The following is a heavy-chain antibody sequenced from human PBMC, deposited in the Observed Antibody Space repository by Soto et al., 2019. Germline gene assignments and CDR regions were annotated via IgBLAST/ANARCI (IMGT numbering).Heavy chain of an antibody. J-gene: IGHJ4*02. D-gene: IGHD3-22*01. CDR3: ARGVYDSSGYYYPLDY. CDR2: INSSSSYI. Sequence: EVQLVESGGGLVKPGGSLRLSCAASGFTFSSYSMNWVRQAPGKGLEWVSSINSSSSYIYYADSVKGRFTISRDNAKNSLYLQMNSLRAEDTAVYYCARGVYDSSGYYYPLDYWGQGTLVTVSS. V-gene: IGHV3-21*01. CDR1: GFTFSSYS.